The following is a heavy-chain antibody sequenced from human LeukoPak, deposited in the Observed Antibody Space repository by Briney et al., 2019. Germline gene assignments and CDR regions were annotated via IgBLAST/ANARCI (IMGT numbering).Heavy chain of an antibody. Sequence: GGSLRLSCSASGFTFNNYALTWVRQTPGKGLECVSAISGDGVSPYYADSVRGRFTISRDNAENSLYLQMNSLRAEDTAVYYCARDSIQLWPNAIDFWGQGTLVTVSS. CDR2: ISGDGVSP. V-gene: IGHV3-23*01. J-gene: IGHJ4*02. CDR3: ARDSIQLWPNAIDF. D-gene: IGHD1-1*01. CDR1: GFTFNNYA.